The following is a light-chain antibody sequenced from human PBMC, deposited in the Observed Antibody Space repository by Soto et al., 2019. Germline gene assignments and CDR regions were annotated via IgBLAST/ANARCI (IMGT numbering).Light chain of an antibody. Sequence: ETVLTQSPATLSLSPGERATLSCRASRSVDKYLAWYQQKPGQAPRLVIYDASNRATGIPARFSSSGSGTDFTLTINSLEPEDFAVYYCQQRLYLPPLTFGGGTKVEI. CDR2: DAS. CDR1: RSVDKY. V-gene: IGKV3-11*01. CDR3: QQRLYLPPLT. J-gene: IGKJ4*01.